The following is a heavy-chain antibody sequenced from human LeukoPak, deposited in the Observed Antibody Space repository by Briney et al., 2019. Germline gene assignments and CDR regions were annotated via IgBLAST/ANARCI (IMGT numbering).Heavy chain of an antibody. Sequence: SVKVSCKASGFTFTSSAMQWVRQARGQRLEWIGWIVVGSGNTNYAQKFQERVTITRDMSTSTAYMELSSLRSEDTAVYYCAAARAYYYGSGSYYNWGQGTLVTVSS. D-gene: IGHD3-10*01. J-gene: IGHJ4*02. CDR2: IVVGSGNT. V-gene: IGHV1-58*02. CDR3: AAARAYYYGSGSYYN. CDR1: GFTFTSSA.